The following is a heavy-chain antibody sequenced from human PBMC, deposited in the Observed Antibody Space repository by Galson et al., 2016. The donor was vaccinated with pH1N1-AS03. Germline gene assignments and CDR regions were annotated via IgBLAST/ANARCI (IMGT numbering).Heavy chain of an antibody. CDR3: ATGSGNSWFDP. J-gene: IGHJ5*02. V-gene: IGHV1-2*02. D-gene: IGHD3-10*01. Sequence: SVKVSCKASGYSFTRHYIHWARQAPGHGLEWMGWLNPNSGGTKYAQNFQDKIILTRDTSIDTAYMELSSLTSDDTAVYYCATGSGNSWFDPWGQGTLVTVSS. CDR2: LNPNSGGT. CDR1: GYSFTRHY.